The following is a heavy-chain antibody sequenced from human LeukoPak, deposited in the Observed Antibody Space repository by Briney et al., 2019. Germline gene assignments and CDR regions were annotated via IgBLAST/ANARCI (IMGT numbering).Heavy chain of an antibody. D-gene: IGHD7-27*01. V-gene: IGHV3-7*01. CDR2: IKQDGGEK. CDR3: ARDLGIDRFDQ. Sequence: GGSLRLSCAASGFTFSGYWMSWLRQAPGKGLEWVANIKQDGGEKYYVDSVKGRFTISRDNAKNSLYLQLNSLRVEDTAVYYCARDLGIDRFDQWGQGTLVTVST. CDR1: GFTFSGYW. J-gene: IGHJ4*02.